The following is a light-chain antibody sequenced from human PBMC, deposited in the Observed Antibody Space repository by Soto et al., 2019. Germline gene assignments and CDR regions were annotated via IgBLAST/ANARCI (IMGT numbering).Light chain of an antibody. J-gene: IGKJ1*01. CDR1: QSVSSSY. CDR2: DAS. V-gene: IGKV3D-20*02. Sequence: EIVLTQSPGTPYLSPGERATLSCRASQSVSSSYLAWYQQKPGQAPRLLIYDASNRATGIPARFSGSVSGTDFTLTISSLEPEDFAVYYCQQRSNWPPVRTFCQGTKVDIK. CDR3: QQRSNWPPVRT.